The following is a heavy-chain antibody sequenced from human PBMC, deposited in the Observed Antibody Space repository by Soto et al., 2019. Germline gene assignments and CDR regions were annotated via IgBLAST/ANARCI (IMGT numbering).Heavy chain of an antibody. CDR2: IYYSGST. CDR1: GGSISSSSYY. J-gene: IGHJ3*02. D-gene: IGHD3-22*01. V-gene: IGHV4-39*07. CDR3: ARGLISGYYLYDAFDI. Sequence: SETLSLTCTVSGGSISSSSYYWSWIRQHPGKGLEWIGYIYYSGSTYYNPSLKSRVTISVDTSKNQFSLKLSSVTAADTAVYYCARGLISGYYLYDAFDIWGQGTMVNVSS.